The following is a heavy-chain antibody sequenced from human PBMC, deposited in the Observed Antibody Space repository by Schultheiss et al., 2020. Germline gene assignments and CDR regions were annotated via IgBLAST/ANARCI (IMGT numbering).Heavy chain of an antibody. J-gene: IGHJ4*02. D-gene: IGHD4-17*01. CDR2: ISYDGSNK. CDR1: GFTFSSYD. Sequence: GGSLRLSCAASGFTFSSYDMHWVRQATGKGLEWVAVISYDGSNKYYADSVKGRFTISRDNSKNTLYLQMNSLRAEDTAVYYCARVPDYGDDYWGQGTLVTVSS. V-gene: IGHV3-30-3*01. CDR3: ARVPDYGDDY.